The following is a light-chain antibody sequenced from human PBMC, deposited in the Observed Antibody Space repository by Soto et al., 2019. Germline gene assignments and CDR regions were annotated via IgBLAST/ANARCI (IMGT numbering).Light chain of an antibody. CDR2: EVT. Sequence: QSALTQPASVSGSAGQSITISCTGTSSDVGLFNYVSWYQQHPGRAPKLLIYEVTNRPAGVSNRFSGSKSGDTASLTISGLQAEDEADYYCSSYTSSSTLVFGSGTKVTVL. CDR3: SSYTSSSTLV. V-gene: IGLV2-14*01. J-gene: IGLJ1*01. CDR1: SSDVGLFNY.